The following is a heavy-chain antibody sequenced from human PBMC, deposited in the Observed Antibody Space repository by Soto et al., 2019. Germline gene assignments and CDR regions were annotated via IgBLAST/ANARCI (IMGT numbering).Heavy chain of an antibody. J-gene: IGHJ6*03. V-gene: IGHV3-23*01. CDR1: GFTCSTYG. D-gene: IGHD3-10*01. Sequence: GGPMRLSCVTAGFTCSTYGMTWVRQAPGRGLEWVSYGGSGGSRYYAESVKGRFTISRDNSKNTLSLEMNSLRAEDTATYYCVKFRGRAYPYYYLDVWGKGTTVTVSS. CDR2: GGSGGSR. CDR3: VKFRGRAYPYYYLDV.